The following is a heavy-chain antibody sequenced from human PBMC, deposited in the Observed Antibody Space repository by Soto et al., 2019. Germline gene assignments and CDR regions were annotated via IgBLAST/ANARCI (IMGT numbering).Heavy chain of an antibody. CDR2: IYYSGST. J-gene: IGHJ5*02. V-gene: IGHV4-59*08. CDR3: ARVSVSSWYNWFDP. CDR1: GGSIISYY. Sequence: SETLSLTCTVSGGSIISYYWSWILQPPGKGLEWIGYIYYSGSTNYNPSLKSRVTISVDTSKNQFSLKLSSVTAADTAVYYCARVSVSSWYNWFDPWGQGTLVTVSS. D-gene: IGHD6-13*01.